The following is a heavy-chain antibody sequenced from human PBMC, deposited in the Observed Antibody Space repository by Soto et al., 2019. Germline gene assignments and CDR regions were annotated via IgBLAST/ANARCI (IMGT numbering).Heavy chain of an antibody. D-gene: IGHD3-3*01. V-gene: IGHV4-59*01. CDR3: ASTTKYYDFWSGPYGMDV. J-gene: IGHJ6*02. CDR1: GGSISSYY. Sequence: PSETLSLTCTVSGGSISSYYWSWIRQPPGKGLEWIGYIYYSGSTNYNPSLKSRVTISVDTSKNQFSLKLSSVTAADTAVYYCASTTKYYDFWSGPYGMDVWGQGTTVTVSS. CDR2: IYYSGST.